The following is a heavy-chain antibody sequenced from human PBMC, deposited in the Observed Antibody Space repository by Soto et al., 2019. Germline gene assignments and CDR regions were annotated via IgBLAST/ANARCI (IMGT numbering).Heavy chain of an antibody. CDR2: IIPFFRTA. J-gene: IGHJ4*02. V-gene: IGHV1-69*01. D-gene: IGHD5-12*01. CDR3: VRGVEAGSGYGFAS. Sequence: QVQLVQSGAEVKKPGSSVRVSCTASGGTFNTFALSWVRQAPGQGLEWLGGIIPFFRTANYARKFQGRVSISADGASRTGFMELSSLKSDDTAVYYWVRGVEAGSGYGFASWSQGTLVTVTS. CDR1: GGTFNTFA.